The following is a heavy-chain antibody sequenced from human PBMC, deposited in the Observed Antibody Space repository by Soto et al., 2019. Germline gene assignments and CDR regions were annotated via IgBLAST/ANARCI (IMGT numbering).Heavy chain of an antibody. J-gene: IGHJ6*02. CDR1: GYTFTSYD. D-gene: IGHD4-17*01. V-gene: IGHV1-8*01. Sequence: QVQLVQSGAEVKKPGASVKVSCKASGYTFTSYDINWVRQAPGQGLEWMGWMNPNSGNTGYAQKFKGRVTMTRNTSIRLSDMELSSCRSEDAAVYYCARVAPVTPADYYYGMDVWGQGATVTVSS. CDR3: ARVAPVTPADYYYGMDV. CDR2: MNPNSGNT.